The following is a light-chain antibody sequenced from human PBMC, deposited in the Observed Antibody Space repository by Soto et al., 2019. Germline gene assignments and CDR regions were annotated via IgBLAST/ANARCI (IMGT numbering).Light chain of an antibody. J-gene: IGKJ5*01. CDR2: KVS. Sequence: EDVIAKPPLSLPVNLGKPSSISCRSKQILVHSDGIAYFSWFQQRPGRSPRRLIYKVSNRDSGVPARFSGSGSGTDFALKISRVEAEDVGVYYCMQGTHWPITFGQGTRLEIK. CDR1: QILVHSDGIAY. CDR3: MQGTHWPIT. V-gene: IGKV2-30*02.